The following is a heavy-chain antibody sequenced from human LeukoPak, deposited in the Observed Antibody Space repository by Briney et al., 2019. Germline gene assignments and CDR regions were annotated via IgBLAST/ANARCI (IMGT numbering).Heavy chain of an antibody. Sequence: PGGSLRLSCEASGFTFSTYAMTWVRQAPGKGPEWVSTISGSGGDSTYYADSVKGRFTISRDNSKNTLYLQMNSLRAEDTAVYYCAKTPYSTGGCVDPWGQGTLVTVSS. D-gene: IGHD2-15*01. J-gene: IGHJ5*02. CDR1: GFTFSTYA. CDR2: ISGSGGDST. V-gene: IGHV3-23*01. CDR3: AKTPYSTGGCVDP.